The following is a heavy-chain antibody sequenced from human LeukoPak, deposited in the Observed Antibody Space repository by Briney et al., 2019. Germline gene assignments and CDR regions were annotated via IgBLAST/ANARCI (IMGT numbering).Heavy chain of an antibody. CDR3: ARAGRWEGRPHAFDI. CDR2: IYYSGST. Sequence: SETLSLTCTVSGGSISSSSYYWGWIRQPPGKGLEWIGSIYYSGSTYYNPSLKSRVTISVDTSKNQFSLKLSSVTAADTAVYYCARAGRWEGRPHAFDIRGQGTMVTVSS. V-gene: IGHV4-39*07. J-gene: IGHJ3*02. D-gene: IGHD1-26*01. CDR1: GGSISSSSYY.